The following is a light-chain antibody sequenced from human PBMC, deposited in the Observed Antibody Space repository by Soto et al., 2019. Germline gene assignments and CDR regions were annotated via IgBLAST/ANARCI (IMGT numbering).Light chain of an antibody. CDR3: QQGDSTHSMYT. CDR2: AAS. V-gene: IGKV1-39*01. Sequence: DIQMTQSPSSLSASVGDRVTITCRASQSISSYLNWYQQKPVKALKLLIYAASRLQSGVPSRFTCSGSGTDFAPTISSLQPEDIATYYCQQGDSTHSMYTFGQGTKLEIK. J-gene: IGKJ2*01. CDR1: QSISSY.